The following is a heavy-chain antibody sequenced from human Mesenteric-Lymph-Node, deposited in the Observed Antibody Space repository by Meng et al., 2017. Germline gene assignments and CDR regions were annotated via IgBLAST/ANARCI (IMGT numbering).Heavy chain of an antibody. D-gene: IGHD2-2*01. CDR2: IYHSGST. J-gene: IGHJ4*02. V-gene: IGHV4-4*02. CDR3: ASGRKYCSSTSCYGQFDY. CDR1: GGSISSSNC. Sequence: QVQLQGSGPGRVKPSGTLSLTCAVSGGSISSSNCWSWVRQPPGKGLEWIGEIYHSGSTNYNPSLKSRVTISVDKSKNQFSLKLSSVTAADTAVYYCASGRKYCSSTSCYGQFDYWGQGTLVTVSS.